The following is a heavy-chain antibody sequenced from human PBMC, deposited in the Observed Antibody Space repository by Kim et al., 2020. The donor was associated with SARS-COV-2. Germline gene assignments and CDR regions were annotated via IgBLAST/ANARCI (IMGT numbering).Heavy chain of an antibody. D-gene: IGHD3-3*01. Sequence: DSVKGRFPISRDKAKSSLFLQMNSLRVEDTAVYYCARSYDSTATYYGMDVWGQGTTVTVSS. CDR3: ARSYDSTATYYGMDV. J-gene: IGHJ6*02. V-gene: IGHV3-11*01.